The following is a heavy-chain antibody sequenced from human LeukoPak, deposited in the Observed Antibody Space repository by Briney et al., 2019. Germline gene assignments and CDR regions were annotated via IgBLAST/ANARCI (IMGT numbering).Heavy chain of an antibody. J-gene: IGHJ4*02. CDR2: ISGGSSTI. D-gene: IGHD3-10*01. CDR1: GFTFSSYT. Sequence: GGSLRLSCAASGFTFSSYTMHWVRQAPGKGLEWISSISGGSSTIYYADSVKGQFTISRDNARNSLYLQMNSLRDEDTAVYYCARRDYGSGSFFGIDHWGQGTLVTVSS. V-gene: IGHV3-48*02. CDR3: ARRDYGSGSFFGIDH.